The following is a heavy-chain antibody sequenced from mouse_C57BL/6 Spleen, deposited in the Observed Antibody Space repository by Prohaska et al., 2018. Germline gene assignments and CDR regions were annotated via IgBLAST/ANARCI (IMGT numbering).Heavy chain of an antibody. D-gene: IGHD2-4*01. CDR1: GFTFSSYG. CDR3: ARHEGYYDYDLDY. V-gene: IGHV5-6*01. J-gene: IGHJ2*01. CDR2: ISSGGSYT. Sequence: EVQLVESWGDLVKPGGSLKLSCAASGFTFSSYGMSWVRQTPDKRLEWVATISSGGSYTYYPDSVKGRFTISRDNAKNTLYLQMSSLKSEDTAMYYCARHEGYYDYDLDYWGQGTTLTVSS.